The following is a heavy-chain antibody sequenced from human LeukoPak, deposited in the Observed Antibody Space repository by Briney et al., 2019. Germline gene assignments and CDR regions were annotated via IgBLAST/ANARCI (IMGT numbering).Heavy chain of an antibody. J-gene: IGHJ4*02. CDR2: IYHSGST. Sequence: SETLSLTCAVSGYFINSGFYWGWIRQPPGKGLGWIGNIYHSGSTYYNPSLKSRVTMTVDTSKNQFSLKLNSVTAADTALYYCARLAYFCGDSYSFDYWGQGTLVTVSS. CDR3: ARLAYFCGDSYSFDY. V-gene: IGHV4-38-2*01. D-gene: IGHD2-21*01. CDR1: GYFINSGFY.